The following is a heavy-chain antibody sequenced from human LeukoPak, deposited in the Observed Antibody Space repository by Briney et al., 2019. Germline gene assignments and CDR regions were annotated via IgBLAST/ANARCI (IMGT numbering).Heavy chain of an antibody. CDR2: ISGSGGST. CDR3: AKDQSAAGDSDY. CDR1: GFTYSSYD. J-gene: IGHJ4*02. Sequence: GGCLRLSCAASGFTYSSYDMSWVSHARGKGLKWVSAISGSGGSTYCADSVKGRFTISIDNSKNTLYLQMNSLRAEDTAVYYCAKDQSAAGDSDYWGQGTLVTVSS. V-gene: IGHV3-23*01. D-gene: IGHD6-13*01.